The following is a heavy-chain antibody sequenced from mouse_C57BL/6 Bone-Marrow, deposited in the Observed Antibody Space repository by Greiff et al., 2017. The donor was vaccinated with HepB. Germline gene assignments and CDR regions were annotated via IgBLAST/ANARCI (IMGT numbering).Heavy chain of an antibody. CDR1: GYTFTSYG. CDR3: ARDYGSSYGYFDV. D-gene: IGHD1-1*01. V-gene: IGHV1-81*01. CDR2: IYPRSGNT. J-gene: IGHJ1*03. Sequence: QVQLQQSGAELARPGASVKRSCKASGYTFTSYGISGVKQRTGQGLEWIGEIYPRSGNTYYNEKFKGKATLTAEKSSSTAYMELRSLTSEDSAVYFCARDYGSSYGYFDVWGTGTTVTVSS.